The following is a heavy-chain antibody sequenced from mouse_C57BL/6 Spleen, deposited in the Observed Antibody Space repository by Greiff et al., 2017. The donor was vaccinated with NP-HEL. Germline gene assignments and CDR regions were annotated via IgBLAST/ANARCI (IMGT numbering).Heavy chain of an antibody. Sequence: QVQLKESGAELVRPGASVKLSCKASGYTFTDYYINWVKQRPGQGLEWIARIYPGSGNTYYNEKFKGKATLTAEKSSSTAYMQLSSLTSEDSAVEFCAGRDYDYDGGGMDYWGQGTSVTVSS. J-gene: IGHJ4*01. CDR2: IYPGSGNT. CDR3: AGRDYDYDGGGMDY. V-gene: IGHV1-76*01. D-gene: IGHD2-4*01. CDR1: GYTFTDYY.